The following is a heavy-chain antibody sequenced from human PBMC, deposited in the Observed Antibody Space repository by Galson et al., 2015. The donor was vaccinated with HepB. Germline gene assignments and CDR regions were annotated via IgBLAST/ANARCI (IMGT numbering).Heavy chain of an antibody. Sequence: SLRLSCAASGFTFSGSGIHWVRLASGKGLAWVGRIRNRANNYATAYAASVRGRFTVSRDDSKNTAYLQMNSLKTEDTAVYYCTRPGYGSSWFLDYSHGMDIWGQGSLVTVSS. J-gene: IGHJ4*02. CDR2: IRNRANNYAT. CDR3: TRPGYGSSWFLDYSHGMDI. CDR1: GFTFSGSG. D-gene: IGHD3/OR15-3a*01. V-gene: IGHV3-73*01.